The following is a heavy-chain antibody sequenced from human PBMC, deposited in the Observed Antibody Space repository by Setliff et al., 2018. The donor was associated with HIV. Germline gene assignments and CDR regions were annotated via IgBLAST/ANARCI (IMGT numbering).Heavy chain of an antibody. CDR1: GGSIISDIFY. J-gene: IGHJ4*02. CDR3: ARYTVGSMLDY. Sequence: SETLSLTCSVSGGSIISDIFYWGWIRQPPGKGLEWIGSIYPGSTKYNPSLRSRLTISLDSSTNQFSVTLSSVTAADTAMYYCARYTVGSMLDYWGPGTRVTVSS. CDR2: IYPGST. V-gene: IGHV4-39*01. D-gene: IGHD2-8*02.